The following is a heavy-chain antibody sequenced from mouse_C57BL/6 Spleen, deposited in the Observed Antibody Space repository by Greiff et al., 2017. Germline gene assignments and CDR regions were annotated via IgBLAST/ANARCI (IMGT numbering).Heavy chain of an antibody. J-gene: IGHJ2*01. CDR1: GYTFTDYE. D-gene: IGHD1-1*01. CDR2: IDPETGGT. CDR3: TTGSSYVENY. V-gene: IGHV1-15*01. Sequence: QVQLQQSGAELVRPGASVTLSCEASGYTFTDYEMHWVKQTPVHGLEWIGAIDPETGGTAYNQKFKGKAILTADKSSSTAYMELRSLTSEDSAVYYCTTGSSYVENYWGQGTTLTVSS.